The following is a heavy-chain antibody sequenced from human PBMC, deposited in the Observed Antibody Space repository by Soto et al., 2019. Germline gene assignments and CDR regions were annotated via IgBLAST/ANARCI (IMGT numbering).Heavy chain of an antibody. D-gene: IGHD6-13*01. Sequence: PGGSLRLSCAASGFTFSSYGMHWVRQAPGKGLEWVAVISYDGSNKYYADSVKGRFTISRDNSKNQVVLTMTNMDPVDTATYYCVHASGAGNSPYFDYWGQGTLVTVSS. CDR2: ISYDGSNK. CDR1: GFTFSSYG. J-gene: IGHJ4*01. CDR3: VHASGAGNSPYFDY. V-gene: IGHV3-30*03.